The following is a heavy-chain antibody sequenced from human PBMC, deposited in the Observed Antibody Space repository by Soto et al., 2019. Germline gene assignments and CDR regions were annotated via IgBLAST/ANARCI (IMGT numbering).Heavy chain of an antibody. CDR2: ISYSGST. Sequence: SETLSLTCTVSGGSISSGNYYWSWIRQPPGKGLEWIGFISYSGSTYYSPSLQSRVTMSVDTSKNQFSLKLSSVTAADTAVYYCARERSSCLDYWGQGTLVTVSS. D-gene: IGHD2-2*01. J-gene: IGHJ4*02. CDR3: ARERSSCLDY. CDR1: GGSISSGNYY. V-gene: IGHV4-30-4*01.